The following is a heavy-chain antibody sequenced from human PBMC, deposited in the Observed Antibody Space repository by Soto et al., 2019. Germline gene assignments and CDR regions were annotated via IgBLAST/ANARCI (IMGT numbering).Heavy chain of an antibody. J-gene: IGHJ4*02. Sequence: QLQLQESGSGLVKPSQTLSLTCAVSGGSIDDYSWSWIRQPPGKGLEWIGYIYHYGNPHYNASLRSRITLSVNRSKNQISLNVKSVTAADTAVYYCSRDVEYGRLDYWAQGSLVTVSS. V-gene: IGHV4-30-2*01. CDR2: IYHYGNP. D-gene: IGHD4-17*01. CDR3: SRDVEYGRLDY. CDR1: GGSIDDYS.